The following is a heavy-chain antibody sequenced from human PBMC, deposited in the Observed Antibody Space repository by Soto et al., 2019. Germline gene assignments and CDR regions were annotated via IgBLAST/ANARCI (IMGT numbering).Heavy chain of an antibody. D-gene: IGHD6-6*01. CDR3: AKDTDSPQVAARPTWFDP. J-gene: IGHJ5*02. CDR2: ISETGLST. V-gene: IGHV3-23*01. CDR1: GFAFSDSA. Sequence: GWSLRLSCAAAGFAFSDSAMSWVRQAPGKGLEWVSSISETGLSTYYADSVQGRFTISRDNSKNTLYLQMNSLRVDDTAVYTCAKDTDSPQVAARPTWFDPWGQGTLVTVSS.